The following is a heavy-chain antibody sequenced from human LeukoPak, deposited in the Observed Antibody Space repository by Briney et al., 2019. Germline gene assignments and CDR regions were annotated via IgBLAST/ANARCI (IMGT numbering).Heavy chain of an antibody. J-gene: IGHJ4*02. Sequence: PSETLSLTCTVSGGSINSYFWTWIRQPAGKGLEWIGRIYTGGSTNYNPSLKSRVTMSVDTSKNQFSLKLTSVAVADTATYYCVRQGTNSGYYLLDYWGQGHPVIVSS. V-gene: IGHV4-4*07. CDR1: GGSINSYF. CDR2: IYTGGST. CDR3: VRQGTNSGYYLLDY. D-gene: IGHD3-22*01.